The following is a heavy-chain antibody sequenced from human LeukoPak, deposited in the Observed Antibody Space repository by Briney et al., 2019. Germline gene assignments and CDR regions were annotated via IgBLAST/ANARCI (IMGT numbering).Heavy chain of an antibody. Sequence: GESLKISCKASGYSFTTYWIGWVRQMPGKGLEWMGIICPGDSDTRYSPSFQGQVTISADKSITTAYLQWSSLKASDTAMYYCAKRGATDWYHLDAFDIWGQGTMVTVSS. CDR2: ICPGDSDT. CDR1: GYSFTTYW. V-gene: IGHV5-51*01. J-gene: IGHJ3*02. CDR3: AKRGATDWYHLDAFDI. D-gene: IGHD3-9*01.